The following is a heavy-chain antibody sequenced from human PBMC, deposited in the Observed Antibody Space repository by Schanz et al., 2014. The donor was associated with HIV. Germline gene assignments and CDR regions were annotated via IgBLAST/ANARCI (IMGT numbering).Heavy chain of an antibody. CDR3: ARDKSGITSFGVVNGYYYSMDL. J-gene: IGHJ6*02. D-gene: IGHD3-3*01. V-gene: IGHV3-7*01. CDR2: MNQDGSRK. CDR1: GFTFSSYW. Sequence: EVQLVESGGGLVQPGGSLRLSCAASGFTFSSYWMTWVRQAPGKGLEMVANMNQDGSRKYYVDSVKGRFTISRDNAANSLFLQMNSLRAEDTAVYYCARDKSGITSFGVVNGYYYSMDLWGLGTTVTVSS.